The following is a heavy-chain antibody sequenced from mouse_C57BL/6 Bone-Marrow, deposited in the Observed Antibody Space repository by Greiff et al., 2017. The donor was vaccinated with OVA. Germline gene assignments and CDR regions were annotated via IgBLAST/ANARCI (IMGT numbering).Heavy chain of an antibody. CDR3: ARSGGLGGYYFDY. CDR2: IYPGSGNT. J-gene: IGHJ2*01. Sequence: VKLMESGAELVRPGASVKLSCKASGYTFTDYYINWVKQRPGQGLEWIARIYPGSGNTYYNEKFKGKATLTAEKSSSTAYMQLSSLTSEDSAVYFCARSGGLGGYYFDYWGQGTTLTVSS. V-gene: IGHV1-76*01. CDR1: GYTFTDYY. D-gene: IGHD4-1*01.